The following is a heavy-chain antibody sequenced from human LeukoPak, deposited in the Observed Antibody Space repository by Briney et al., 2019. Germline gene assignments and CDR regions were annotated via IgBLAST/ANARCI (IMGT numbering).Heavy chain of an antibody. V-gene: IGHV4-30-4*01. CDR2: IYYSGST. Sequence: PSETLSLTCTVSGGSISSGDYYWSWIRQPPGKGLEWIGYIYYSGSTYYNPSLKSRVTISVDTSKNQFSLKLSSVTAADTAVYYCARTYDGLRDAFDIWGQGTMVTVSS. CDR1: GGSISSGDYY. J-gene: IGHJ3*02. D-gene: IGHD3-22*01. CDR3: ARTYDGLRDAFDI.